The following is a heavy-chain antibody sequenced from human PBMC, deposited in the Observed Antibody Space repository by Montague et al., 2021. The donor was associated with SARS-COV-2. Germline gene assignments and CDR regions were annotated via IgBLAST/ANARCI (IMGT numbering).Heavy chain of an antibody. V-gene: IGHV3-74*01. CDR3: AGGAFSNGLDK. J-gene: IGHJ4*02. Sequence: SLRLSCAASGFTFSSYWMEWVRQAPGKGLEWVSNVNPNGTRTNYADSAKGRGTISSDNAKNKLYLQIDSLTADDTAVYYCAGGAFSNGLDKWGQGTLVTVSS. D-gene: IGHD6-19*01. CDR2: VNPNGTRT. CDR1: GFTFSSYW.